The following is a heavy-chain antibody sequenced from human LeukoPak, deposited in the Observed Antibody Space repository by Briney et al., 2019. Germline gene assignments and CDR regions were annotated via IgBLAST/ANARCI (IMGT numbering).Heavy chain of an antibody. V-gene: IGHV3-11*01. CDR1: GFTFSDYY. CDR3: ARHLVVATYDY. CDR2: ISSGGSTI. Sequence: PGGSLRLSCAASGFTFSDYYMSWIRQAPGKGLEWVSYISSGGSTIYYADSVKGRFTISRDNAKNPLYLQMNSLRAEDTAVYYCARHLVVATYDYWGQGTLVTVSS. D-gene: IGHD2-21*01. J-gene: IGHJ4*02.